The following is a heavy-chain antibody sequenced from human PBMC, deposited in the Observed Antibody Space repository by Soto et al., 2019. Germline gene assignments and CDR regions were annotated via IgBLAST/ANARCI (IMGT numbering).Heavy chain of an antibody. CDR3: ARDRGYCSSTSCYRYYGMDV. J-gene: IGHJ6*02. Sequence: SETLSLTCTVSGGSISSGGYYWSWIRQHPGKGLEWIGYIYYSGSTYYNPSLKSRVTISVDTSKNQFSLKLSSVTAADTAVYYCARDRGYCSSTSCYRYYGMDVWGQGTTVTVS. CDR1: GGSISSGGYY. CDR2: IYYSGST. D-gene: IGHD2-2*01. V-gene: IGHV4-31*03.